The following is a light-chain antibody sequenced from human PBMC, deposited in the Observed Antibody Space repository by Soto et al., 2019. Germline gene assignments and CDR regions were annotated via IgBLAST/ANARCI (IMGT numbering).Light chain of an antibody. CDR2: GAS. Sequence: EIVMTQSPATLSVSPGERATLSCRASQSVSSNLAWYQQKPGQAPRLLIYGASTRATGIPARFSGSGSGTVITPIISRQQSEYVVYYYYQQYNKWPVTFGRGTKVEIK. CDR1: QSVSSN. J-gene: IGKJ4*01. V-gene: IGKV3D-15*01. CDR3: QQYNKWPVT.